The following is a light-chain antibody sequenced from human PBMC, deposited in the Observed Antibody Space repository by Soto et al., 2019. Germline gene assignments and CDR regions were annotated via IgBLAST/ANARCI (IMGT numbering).Light chain of an antibody. CDR1: NSDVGAYNS. V-gene: IGLV2-14*01. J-gene: IGLJ1*01. Sequence: QSSLTQPASVSGSPEQSIAISCTGTNSDVGAYNSDSWYQQYPGKAPKLMIHDVSNRPSGVSNRFSGSKSGSTASLTISGLQAEDEADYYCSSYTSSSSYVVGSGTKVTVL. CDR2: DVS. CDR3: SSYTSSSSYV.